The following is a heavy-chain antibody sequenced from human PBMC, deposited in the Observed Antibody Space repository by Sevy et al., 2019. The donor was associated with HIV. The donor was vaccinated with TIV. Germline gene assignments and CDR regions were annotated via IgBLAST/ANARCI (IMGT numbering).Heavy chain of an antibody. CDR2: IYTSGSN. V-gene: IGHV4-4*07. CDR3: AGEWCSSTSCDTDYYYYGMDV. J-gene: IGHJ6*02. CDR1: GGSISSYY. Sequence: SETLSLTCTVSGGSISSYYWSWIRQPAGKGLEWIGRIYTSGSNNYNPSLKSRVTRSVDTSKNKFSLKLSSVPAADTAVDYGAGEWCSSTSCDTDYYYYGMDVWGQGTTVTVSS. D-gene: IGHD2-2*02.